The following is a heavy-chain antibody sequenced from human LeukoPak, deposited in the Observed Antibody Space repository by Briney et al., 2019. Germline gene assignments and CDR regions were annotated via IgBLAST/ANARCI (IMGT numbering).Heavy chain of an antibody. V-gene: IGHV2-5*02. D-gene: IGHD2-15*01. CDR3: AHSLYCSGGSCYSSAHYYFDY. CDR1: GFSLSTSGVG. CDR2: IYWDDDK. J-gene: IGHJ4*02. Sequence: SGPTLVKPTQTLTLTCTFSGFSLSTSGVGVGWIRQPPGKALEWLALIYWDDDKRYSPSLKSRLTITKDTSKNQVVLTMTNKDPVDTATYYCAHSLYCSGGSCYSSAHYYFDYWGQGTLVTVSS.